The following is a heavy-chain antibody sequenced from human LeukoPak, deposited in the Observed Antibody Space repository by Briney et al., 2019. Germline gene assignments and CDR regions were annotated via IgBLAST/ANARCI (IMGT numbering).Heavy chain of an antibody. CDR3: ATLIGDNYFGMDV. V-gene: IGHV1-24*01. Sequence: ASVKVSCKASGYTLTELSMHWVRQAPGKGLEWMGGFDPEDGERIYAQKFQGRLTMTEDTSTDTAHMELSSLRSEDTAVYYCATLIGDNYFGMDVWGKGTTVTVSS. J-gene: IGHJ6*04. CDR1: GYTLTELS. CDR2: FDPEDGER. D-gene: IGHD3-16*01.